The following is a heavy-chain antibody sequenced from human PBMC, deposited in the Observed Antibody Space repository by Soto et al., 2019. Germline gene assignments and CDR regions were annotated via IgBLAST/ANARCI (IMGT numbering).Heavy chain of an antibody. Sequence: GGSLRLSCAASGFTFSSYSMNWVRQAPGKGLEWVSSISSSSSYIYYADSVKGRFTISRDNAKNSLYLQMNSLRAEDTAVYYCAKDGSPLRYFDWLLSWFDPWGQGTLVTVSS. CDR2: ISSSSSYI. CDR3: AKDGSPLRYFDWLLSWFDP. D-gene: IGHD3-9*01. V-gene: IGHV3-21*01. CDR1: GFTFSSYS. J-gene: IGHJ5*02.